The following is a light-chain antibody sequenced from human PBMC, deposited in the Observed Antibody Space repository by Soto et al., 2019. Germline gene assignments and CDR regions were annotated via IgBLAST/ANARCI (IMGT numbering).Light chain of an antibody. CDR1: QSIGSN. CDR3: QQYNKWPLFT. J-gene: IGKJ3*01. CDR2: GAS. V-gene: IGKV3-15*01. Sequence: ETVLTQSPATFSVSPGERATLSCRASQSIGSNLAWYQQRPGQPPRLLIYGASTRATGVSARFSGSGSGTELTLTINSLQSEDFALYYCQQYNKWPLFTFGPGTKVDIK.